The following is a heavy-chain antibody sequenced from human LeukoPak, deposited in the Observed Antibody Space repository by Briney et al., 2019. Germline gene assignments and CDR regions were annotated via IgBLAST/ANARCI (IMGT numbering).Heavy chain of an antibody. Sequence: GGSLRLSCAASAFSFSASPMHWVRQASGKGLEWVGHIRSKTNNYATAYTASVKGRFTISRDDSKNTAYLQMNSLKTEDTAVYYCTRLVGGSTFDYWGQGTLVTVSS. CDR1: AFSFSASP. V-gene: IGHV3-73*01. CDR3: TRLVGGSTFDY. J-gene: IGHJ4*02. D-gene: IGHD1-26*01. CDR2: IRSKTNNYAT.